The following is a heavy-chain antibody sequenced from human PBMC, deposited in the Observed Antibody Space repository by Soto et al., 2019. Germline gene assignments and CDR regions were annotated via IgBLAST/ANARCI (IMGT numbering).Heavy chain of an antibody. CDR2: ISTTSGNT. D-gene: IGHD2-8*01. CDR3: ARDNGYYDF. Sequence: QIQMVQSGAEVKQPGASVKISCKTSGYTFSSYSINWVRQAPGQGLEWMAWISTTSGNTHYAERVPVRVTVTLDKSASTAFMEMWGLTSDDTAVYFCARDNGYYDFWGQGTLVTVSS. J-gene: IGHJ4*02. V-gene: IGHV1-18*01. CDR1: GYTFSSYS.